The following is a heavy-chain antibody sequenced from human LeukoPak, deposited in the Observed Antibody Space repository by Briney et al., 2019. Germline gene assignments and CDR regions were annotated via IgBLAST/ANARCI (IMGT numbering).Heavy chain of an antibody. V-gene: IGHV4-34*01. CDR2: MNHSGST. CDR1: GGSFSGYY. CDR3: AREGGYSYGSGNRIVGS. Sequence: SETLSLTCAVYGGSFSGYYWSWIRQPPGKGPEWIGEMNHSGSTNYNPSLKSRVTISVDTSKNQFSLKLSSVTAADTAMYYCAREGGYSYGSGNRIVGSWGQGTLVTVSS. D-gene: IGHD3-10*01. J-gene: IGHJ5*02.